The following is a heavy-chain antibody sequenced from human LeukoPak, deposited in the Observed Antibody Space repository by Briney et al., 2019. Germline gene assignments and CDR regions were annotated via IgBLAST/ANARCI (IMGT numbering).Heavy chain of an antibody. D-gene: IGHD2-15*01. CDR2: INHSGST. Sequence: SETLSLTCTVSGGSFSGYYWSWIRQPPGKGLEWIGEINHSGSTNYNPSLTSRVTISVDTSKNQFSLKLSSVTAADTAVYYCARKAPYCSGGSCYFHYYGMDVWGQGTTVTVSS. V-gene: IGHV4-34*01. J-gene: IGHJ6*02. CDR3: ARKAPYCSGGSCYFHYYGMDV. CDR1: GGSFSGYY.